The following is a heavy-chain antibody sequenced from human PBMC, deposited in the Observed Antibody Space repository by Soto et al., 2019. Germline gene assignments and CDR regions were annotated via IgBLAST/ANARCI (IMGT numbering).Heavy chain of an antibody. CDR1: AFTVSTNY. CDR2: LYSGGTA. D-gene: IGHD2-2*01. J-gene: IGHJ6*02. V-gene: IGHV3-53*01. Sequence: GGSLILSCAASAFTVSTNYMNWVRQAPGKGLEWVSILYSGGTAYYADSLKGRFTISRDNSKNTLYLQMNSLRAEDTAVYYCARGTFYYGMDVWGQGTTVTVSS. CDR3: ARGTFYYGMDV.